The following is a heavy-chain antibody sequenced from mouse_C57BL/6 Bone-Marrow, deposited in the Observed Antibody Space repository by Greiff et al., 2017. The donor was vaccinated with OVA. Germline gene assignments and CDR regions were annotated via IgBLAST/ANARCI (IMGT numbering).Heavy chain of an antibody. CDR1: GFSFNTYA. CDR3: VRLGSSRYYAMDY. V-gene: IGHV10-1*01. CDR2: IRSKSNNYAT. Sequence: VKLQASGGGLVQPKGSLKLSCAASGFSFNTYAMNWVRQAPGKGLEWVARIRSKSNNYATYYADSVKDRFTISRDDSESMLYLQMNNLKTEDTAMYYCVRLGSSRYYAMDYWGQGTSVTVSS. J-gene: IGHJ4*01. D-gene: IGHD1-1*01.